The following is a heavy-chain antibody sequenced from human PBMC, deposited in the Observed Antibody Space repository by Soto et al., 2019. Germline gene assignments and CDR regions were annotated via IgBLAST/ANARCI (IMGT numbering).Heavy chain of an antibody. CDR1: GFTFSSYG. CDR2: IWYDGSNK. J-gene: IGHJ3*02. D-gene: IGHD3-22*01. CDR3: ARTYYYDSSGTLGLAFDI. Sequence: QVQLVESGGGVVQPGRSLRLSCAASGFTFSSYGMHWVRQAPGKGLEWVAVIWYDGSNKYYADSVKGRFTISRDNSKNTLYLQMNSLRAEDTAVYYCARTYYYDSSGTLGLAFDIRGQGTMVTVSS. V-gene: IGHV3-33*01.